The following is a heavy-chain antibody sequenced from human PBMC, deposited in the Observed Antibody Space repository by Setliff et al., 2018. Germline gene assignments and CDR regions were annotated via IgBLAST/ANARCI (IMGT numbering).Heavy chain of an antibody. J-gene: IGHJ6*03. D-gene: IGHD5-12*01. V-gene: IGHV1-2*06. CDR3: AREEMATSYYYMDV. CDR1: GYTFTGYY. CDR2: INPNSGGT. Sequence: AASVKVSCKASGYTFTGYYIHWVRQAPGQGLEWMGRINPNSGGTNYAQKFQGRVTMTRDTSISTAYMELSRLRSDDTAVYYCAREEMATSYYYMDVWGKGTTVTVSS.